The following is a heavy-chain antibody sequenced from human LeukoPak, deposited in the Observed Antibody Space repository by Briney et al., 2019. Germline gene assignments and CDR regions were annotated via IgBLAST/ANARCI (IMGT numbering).Heavy chain of an antibody. Sequence: GGSLRLSCAASGFRFDSFYMGWIHQVPGKGLDYIALISASGAVPYYAESVKGRFTISRDNAKNSVSLQMNSLSADDTAVYYCARSLIVASEDYWGQGTLVTVSS. CDR2: ISASGAVP. V-gene: IGHV3-11*04. CDR3: ARSLIVASEDY. D-gene: IGHD3-22*01. CDR1: GFRFDSFY. J-gene: IGHJ4*02.